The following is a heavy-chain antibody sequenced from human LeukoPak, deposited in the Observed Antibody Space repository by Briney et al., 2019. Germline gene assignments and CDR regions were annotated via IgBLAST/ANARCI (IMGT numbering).Heavy chain of an antibody. CDR1: GGSISSYY. D-gene: IGHD3-10*01. Sequence: SETLSLTCTVSGGSISSYYWSWIRQPAGKGLECIGRIYTSGSTNYNPYLKSRVTMSVDTAKNQFSLKLSPVTAADTAVYYCARGLSNRMVRGVIFWFDPWGQGTLVTVSS. CDR3: ARGLSNRMVRGVIFWFDP. V-gene: IGHV4-4*07. CDR2: IYTSGST. J-gene: IGHJ5*02.